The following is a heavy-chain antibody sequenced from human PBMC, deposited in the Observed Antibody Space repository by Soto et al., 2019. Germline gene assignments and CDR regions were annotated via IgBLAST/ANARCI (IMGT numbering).Heavy chain of an antibody. CDR1: GGSISSYY. D-gene: IGHD6-6*01. CDR2: IYYSGST. J-gene: IGHJ5*02. V-gene: IGHV4-59*08. Sequence: SETLSLTCTVSGGSISSYYWSWIRQPPGKGLEWIGYIYYSGSTNYNPSLKSRVTISVDTSKNQFSLKLSSVTAADTAVYYCARHGAARTGFDPWGQGTLVTSPQ. CDR3: ARHGAARTGFDP.